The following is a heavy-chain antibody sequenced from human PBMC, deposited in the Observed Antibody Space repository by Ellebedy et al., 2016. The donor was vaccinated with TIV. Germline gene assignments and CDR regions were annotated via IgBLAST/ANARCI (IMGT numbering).Heavy chain of an antibody. V-gene: IGHV3-48*02. Sequence: PGGSLRLSCTASGYPFGSYSLNWFRQAPGKGLEWVSYISSTILTIVYADSVEGRFTVSRDNAKNSLYLQMNSLRDEDTAVYYWARDGGQRNDYWGQGTLVTVSS. CDR2: ISSTILTI. CDR3: ARDGGQRNDY. CDR1: GYPFGSYS. J-gene: IGHJ4*02.